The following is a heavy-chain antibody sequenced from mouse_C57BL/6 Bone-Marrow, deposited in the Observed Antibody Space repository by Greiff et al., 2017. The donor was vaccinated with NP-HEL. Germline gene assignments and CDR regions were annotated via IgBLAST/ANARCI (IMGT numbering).Heavy chain of an antibody. V-gene: IGHV5-6*01. CDR2: ISSGGSYT. J-gene: IGHJ2*01. D-gene: IGHD2-5*01. Sequence: EVNLVESGGDLVKPGGSLKLSCAASGFTFSSYGMSWVRQTPDKRLEWVATISSGGSYTYYPDSVKGRFTISRDNAKNTLYLQMSSLKSEDTAMYYCARSIVTFDYWGQGTTLTVSS. CDR3: ARSIVTFDY. CDR1: GFTFSSYG.